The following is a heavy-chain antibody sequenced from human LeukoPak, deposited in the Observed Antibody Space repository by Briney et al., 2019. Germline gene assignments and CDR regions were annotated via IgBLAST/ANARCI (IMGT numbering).Heavy chain of an antibody. CDR1: GFTFDDYA. J-gene: IGHJ6*02. CDR2: ISGDGGST. V-gene: IGHV3-43*02. CDR3: AKDSGSGSYYYYYGMDV. Sequence: GGSLRLSCAASGFTFDDYAMHWVRQAPGKGLEWVSLISGDGGSTYYADSVKGRFTISSDNSKNSLYLQMNSLRTEDTALYYCAKDSGSGSYYYYYGMDVWGQGTTVTVSS. D-gene: IGHD1-26*01.